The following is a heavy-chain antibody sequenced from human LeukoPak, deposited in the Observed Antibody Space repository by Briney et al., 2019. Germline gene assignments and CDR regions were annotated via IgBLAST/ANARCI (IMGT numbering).Heavy chain of an antibody. J-gene: IGHJ4*02. CDR1: GFTLSSSW. V-gene: IGHV3-30*02. D-gene: IGHD5-24*01. CDR2: IRYDGSNK. Sequence: GGSLRLSCAASGFTLSSSWMTWVRQAPGKGLEWVAFIRYDGSNKYYADSVKGRFTISRDNSKNTLYLQMNRLRAEDTAVYYCAKDGIEGWLQEPPFDYWGQGTLVTVSS. CDR3: AKDGIEGWLQEPPFDY.